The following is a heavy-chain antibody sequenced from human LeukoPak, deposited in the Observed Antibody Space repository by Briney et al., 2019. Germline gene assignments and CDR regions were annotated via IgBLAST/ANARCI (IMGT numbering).Heavy chain of an antibody. CDR3: ARVKEKSSWYASGGWFDP. J-gene: IGHJ5*02. D-gene: IGHD6-13*01. CDR2: IYSGGST. CDR1: GFTVSSNY. V-gene: IGHV3-53*01. Sequence: GGSLRLSCAASGFTVSSNYMSWVRQAPGKGLEWVSVIYSGGSTYYADSVKGRLTISRDNSKNTLYLQMNSLRAEDTAVYYCARVKEKSSWYASGGWFDPWGQGTLVTVSS.